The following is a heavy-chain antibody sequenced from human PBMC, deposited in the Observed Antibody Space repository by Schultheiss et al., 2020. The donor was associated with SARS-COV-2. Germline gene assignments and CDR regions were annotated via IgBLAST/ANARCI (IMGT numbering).Heavy chain of an antibody. CDR2: IYTSGST. CDR1: GGSISRYC. D-gene: IGHD3-22*01. Sequence: SQTLSLTCTVSGGSISRYCWSWIRQPAGKGLEWIGRIYTSGSTYYTPSLKSRVTISVDTSKNQFSLKLSSVTAADTAVYYCARADFIPTAEDNDSSGQGDAFDIWGQGTMVTVAS. V-gene: IGHV4-4*07. CDR3: ARADFIPTAEDNDSSGQGDAFDI. J-gene: IGHJ3*02.